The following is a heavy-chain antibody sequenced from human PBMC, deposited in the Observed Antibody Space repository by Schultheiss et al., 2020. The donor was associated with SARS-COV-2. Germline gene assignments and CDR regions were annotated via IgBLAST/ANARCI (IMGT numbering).Heavy chain of an antibody. V-gene: IGHV1-58*01. J-gene: IGHJ5*02. D-gene: IGHD3-16*02. CDR2: IAVGSGNT. Sequence: SVKVSCNTPGFTSISSIFQWVRQARGQRLEWLGGIAVGSGNTNYAQKFQERVTITRDMSTSTAHMELRSLRIEDTAVYYCAATVRLGELSLGSWGQGTLVTVSS. CDR3: AATVRLGELSLGS. CDR1: GFTSISSI.